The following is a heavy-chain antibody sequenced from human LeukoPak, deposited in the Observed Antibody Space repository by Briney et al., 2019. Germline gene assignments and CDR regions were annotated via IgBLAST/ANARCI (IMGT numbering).Heavy chain of an antibody. CDR1: GFTFSSYA. CDR2: ISGSGAST. V-gene: IGHV3-23*01. CDR3: VKAYYYDSSGFDMGFDY. D-gene: IGHD3-22*01. Sequence: PGRSLILSCAASGFTFSSYAMSWVRQAPGKGLEWVSGISGSGASTYYADSVKGRFTISRDNSKNTLYLQMSSLRAEDTAVYYCVKAYYYDSSGFDMGFDYWGQGTLVTVSS. J-gene: IGHJ4*02.